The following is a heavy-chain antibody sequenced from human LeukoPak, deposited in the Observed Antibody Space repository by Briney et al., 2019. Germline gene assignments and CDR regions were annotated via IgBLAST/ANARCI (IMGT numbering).Heavy chain of an antibody. CDR3: ARVSSRRLPPSYSYDRRNYFDY. CDR1: GGSFSGYY. D-gene: IGHD3-22*01. CDR2: INHSGST. J-gene: IGHJ4*02. V-gene: IGHV4-34*01. Sequence: SETLSLTCAVYGGSFSGYYWSWIRQPPGKRLEWIGQINHSGSTNYSPSLKSRVTISVDTSKNQFSLKLSSVTAAATAVYYCARVSSRRLPPSYSYDRRNYFDYWGQGTLVTVSS.